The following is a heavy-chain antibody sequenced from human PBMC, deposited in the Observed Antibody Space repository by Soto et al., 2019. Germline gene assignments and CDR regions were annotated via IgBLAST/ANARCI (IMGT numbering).Heavy chain of an antibody. V-gene: IGHV4-39*01. Sequence: QLQLQESGPGLVKPSETLSLTCTVSNAPVSSSTYTWGWIRQPPGKGLAWIGSIYYSGSTYYNPSLNSRVTVSVDTSKNQFSLKVTSVTAADTAVYYCARLHGYCISSSCHGHYAMDVWGQGTTVTVSS. J-gene: IGHJ6*02. CDR1: NAPVSSSTYT. CDR3: ARLHGYCISSSCHGHYAMDV. CDR2: IYYSGST. D-gene: IGHD2-2*01.